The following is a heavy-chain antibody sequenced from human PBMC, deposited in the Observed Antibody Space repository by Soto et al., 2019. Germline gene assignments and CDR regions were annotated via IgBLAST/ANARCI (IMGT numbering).Heavy chain of an antibody. Sequence: VQLVESGGGLIQPGGSLRLSCAASGFTVSSNYMSWVRQAPGKGLEWVSVIYSGGSTYYADSVKGRFTISRDNSKNTLYLQMNSLRAEDTAVYYCAREPNDSSGYYDYWGQGTLVTVSS. J-gene: IGHJ4*02. CDR1: GFTVSSNY. CDR3: AREPNDSSGYYDY. CDR2: IYSGGST. V-gene: IGHV3-53*01. D-gene: IGHD3-22*01.